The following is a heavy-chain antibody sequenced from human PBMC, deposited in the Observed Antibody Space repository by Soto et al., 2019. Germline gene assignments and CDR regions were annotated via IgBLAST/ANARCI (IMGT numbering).Heavy chain of an antibody. J-gene: IGHJ6*02. CDR3: ARSRYSMDYYGMDV. Sequence: ASVKVSCKASGYTFTSYYINWVRQATGQGLEWMGWMNPNSGNTGYAQKFQGRVTMTRNTSISTAYMELSSLRSEDTAVYYCARSRYSMDYYGMDVWGQGTTVTVSS. D-gene: IGHD1-26*01. V-gene: IGHV1-8*01. CDR2: MNPNSGNT. CDR1: GYTFTSYY.